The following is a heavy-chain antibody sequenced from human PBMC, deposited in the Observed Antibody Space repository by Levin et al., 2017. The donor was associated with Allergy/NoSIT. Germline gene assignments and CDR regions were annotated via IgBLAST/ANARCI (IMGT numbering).Heavy chain of an antibody. D-gene: IGHD2-21*02. J-gene: IGHJ2*01. CDR3: ARQVVTAIPKYFDL. Sequence: PSETLSLTCTVSGGSISSGDYYWNWIRQPPGKGLESIGYTYYTGSTDYNPALKSRVSISLDTSKNQFSLKLSSVTATDTAVYYCARQVVTAIPKYFDLWGRGTLVTISS. V-gene: IGHV4-30-4*01. CDR1: GGSISSGDYY. CDR2: TYYTGST.